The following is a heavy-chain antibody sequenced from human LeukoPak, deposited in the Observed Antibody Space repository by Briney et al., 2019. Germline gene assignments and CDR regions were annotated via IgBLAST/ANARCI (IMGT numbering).Heavy chain of an antibody. CDR2: IIPIFGTA. CDR3: ATGDSSSWYEDY. J-gene: IGHJ4*02. D-gene: IGHD6-13*01. CDR1: GGTFSSYA. Sequence: ASVKVSCKASGGTFSSYAISWVRQAPGQGLEWMGGIIPIFGTANYAQKFQGRVTMTEDTSTDTAYMELSSLRSEDTAVYYCATGDSSSWYEDYWGQGTLVTVSS. V-gene: IGHV1-69*06.